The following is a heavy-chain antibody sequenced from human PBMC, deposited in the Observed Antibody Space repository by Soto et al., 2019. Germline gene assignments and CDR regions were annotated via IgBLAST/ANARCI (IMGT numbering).Heavy chain of an antibody. CDR2: ISYDGSNK. V-gene: IGHV3-30*18. J-gene: IGHJ4*02. CDR1: GFTFSTAG. Sequence: VQLVESGGGVVQPGRSLRLSCAASGFTFSTAGMHWVRQAPGKGLEWVALISYDGSNKYYADSVKGRFTISRDNSKNTVYLQMIGLRAEDTAVYYCAKDPSSALWFGESLDSWGQGTLVTVSS. D-gene: IGHD3-10*01. CDR3: AKDPSSALWFGESLDS.